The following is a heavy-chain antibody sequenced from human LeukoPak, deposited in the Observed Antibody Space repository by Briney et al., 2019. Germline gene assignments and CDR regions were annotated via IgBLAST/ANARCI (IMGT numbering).Heavy chain of an antibody. CDR2: VNNDGSTT. CDR3: LAAARTIG. D-gene: IGHD6-13*01. J-gene: IGHJ4*02. V-gene: IGHV3-74*01. Sequence: PGGSLRLSCAASGFTFSSYWMHWVRQAPGKGLVWVSRVNNDGSTTNYADSVKGRFTISRDNTKNTLYLQMNSLRAEDTAVYFCLAAARTIGWGPGTLVTVSS. CDR1: GFTFSSYW.